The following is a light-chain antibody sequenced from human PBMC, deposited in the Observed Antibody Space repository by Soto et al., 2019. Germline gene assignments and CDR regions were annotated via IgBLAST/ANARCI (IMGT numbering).Light chain of an antibody. CDR2: SNN. CDR3: AAWDDSLSGSWV. V-gene: IGLV1-47*02. Sequence: QSVLTQPPSASGTPGQRVTISCSGSSSNIGSNYVYWYQQFPGSAPKLLIFSNNQRHSGVPDRFAGSKSGTSASLAISGLRSSDEADYYCAAWDDSLSGSWVFGGGNQLTVL. CDR1: SSNIGSNY. J-gene: IGLJ3*02.